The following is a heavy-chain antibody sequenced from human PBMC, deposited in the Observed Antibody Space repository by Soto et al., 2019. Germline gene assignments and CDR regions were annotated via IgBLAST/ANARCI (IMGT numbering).Heavy chain of an antibody. CDR2: IYWDDDK. Sequence: QITLKESGPTLVKPTQTLTLTCTFSGFSLTGSGVGVGWIRQPQGKALEWLALIYWDDDKRYSPSLKSRLTITKDTSKNPVALTVTNMDPVDTATYYCARFLWSDTSLYYFDYWGQGTLVTVSS. D-gene: IGHD3-3*01. V-gene: IGHV2-5*02. CDR1: GFSLTGSGVG. J-gene: IGHJ4*02. CDR3: ARFLWSDTSLYYFDY.